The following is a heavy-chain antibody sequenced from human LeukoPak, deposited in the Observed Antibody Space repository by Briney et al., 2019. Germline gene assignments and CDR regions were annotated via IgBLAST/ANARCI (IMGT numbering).Heavy chain of an antibody. CDR1: GFTFSSYS. J-gene: IGHJ4*02. V-gene: IGHV3-21*01. D-gene: IGHD3-22*01. CDR3: ARVRPGHYYDSYDY. Sequence: GGSLRLSCAASGFTFSSYSMNWVRQAPGKGLEWVSSISSSSSYIYYADSVKGRFTISRDNAKNSLYLQMNSLRAEDTAVYYCARVRPGHYYDSYDYWGQGTLVTVSS. CDR2: ISSSSSYI.